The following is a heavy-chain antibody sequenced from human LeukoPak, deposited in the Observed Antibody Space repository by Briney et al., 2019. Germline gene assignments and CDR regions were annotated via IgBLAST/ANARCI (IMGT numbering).Heavy chain of an antibody. J-gene: IGHJ4*02. CDR3: ARDHYGDYSDY. Sequence: GGPLRLSCAASGFTFSSYWMHWVRQAPGKGLVWVSRINTDGSNAFYADSVKGRFTTSRDNAKNTLYLQMNSLRAEDTAVYYCARDHYGDYSDYWGQGALVTVSS. CDR1: GFTFSSYW. CDR2: INTDGSNA. D-gene: IGHD4-17*01. V-gene: IGHV3-74*01.